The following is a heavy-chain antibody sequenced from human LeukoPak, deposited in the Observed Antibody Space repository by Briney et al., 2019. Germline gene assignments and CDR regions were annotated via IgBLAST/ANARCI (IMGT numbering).Heavy chain of an antibody. CDR2: IFSGGST. CDR3: ARGVTRTSGSYLYGWFDP. D-gene: IGHD1-26*01. CDR1: GGSISTYY. J-gene: IGHJ5*02. V-gene: IGHV4-4*07. Sequence: PSETLSLTCTVSGGSISTYYWSWIRQPAGKELEWIGRIFSGGSTNYNPSLKSRVSMSVDTSKNQFSLKLSSVTAADTAVYYCARGVTRTSGSYLYGWFDPWGQGTLVTVSS.